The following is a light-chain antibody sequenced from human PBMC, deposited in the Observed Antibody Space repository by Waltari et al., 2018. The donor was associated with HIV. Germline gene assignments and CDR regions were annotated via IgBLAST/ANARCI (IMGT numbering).Light chain of an antibody. CDR2: EVS. J-gene: IGLJ2*01. Sequence: QSALTQPDSVSGSPGQSITISCTGTSSDVGGYNLASWYQQHPGKAPKLMIYEVSKRPSGVSNRFSGSKSGNTASLTISGLQAEDEADYYCCAYAGSTTYVIFGGGTKLTVL. V-gene: IGLV2-23*02. CDR3: CAYAGSTTYVI. CDR1: SSDVGGYNL.